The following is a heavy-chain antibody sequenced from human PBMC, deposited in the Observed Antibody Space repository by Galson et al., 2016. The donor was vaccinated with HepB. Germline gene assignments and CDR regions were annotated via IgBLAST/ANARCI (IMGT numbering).Heavy chain of an antibody. CDR1: GGSISSSTYY. D-gene: IGHD1-26*01. CDR3: ARHSGVSSVSYQGIDY. Sequence: ETLSLTCTVSGGSISSSTYYWAWIRQPPGKGLEWIGSIYYSGSTSYYPSLKSRVTISVDTSKNQFSLNLSSVTAADAAVYYCARHSGVSSVSYQGIDYWGQGTLVTVSS. J-gene: IGHJ4*02. CDR2: IYYSGST. V-gene: IGHV4-39*01.